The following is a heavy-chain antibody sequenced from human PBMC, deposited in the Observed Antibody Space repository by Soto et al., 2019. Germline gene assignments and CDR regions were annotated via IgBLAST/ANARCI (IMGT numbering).Heavy chain of an antibody. CDR1: GFTFSNAW. CDR2: IKSKTDGGTT. D-gene: IGHD2-2*01. V-gene: IGHV3-15*01. J-gene: IGHJ6*02. CDR3: TTGEDIVVVPAAIRVYYYYYGMDV. Sequence: EVQLVESGGGLVKPGGSLRLSCSASGFTFSNAWRSWVRQAPGKGLEWVSRIKSKTDGGTTDYAAPVKGRFTISRDDSKNTLYLQMNSLKTEDTAVYYCTTGEDIVVVPAAIRVYYYYYGMDVWGQGTTVTVSS.